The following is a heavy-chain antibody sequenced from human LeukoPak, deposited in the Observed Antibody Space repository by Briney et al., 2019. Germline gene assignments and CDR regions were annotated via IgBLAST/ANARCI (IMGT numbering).Heavy chain of an antibody. Sequence: SETLSLTCAVYGGSFSGYYWSWIRQPPGKGLEWIGYFYYSGSTNYNPSLKSRVTISLDTPKNQFSLRLSCVTAAETAVYYCARDSRHPYYYGLDVWGQGTTVTVSS. CDR3: ARDSRHPYYYGLDV. CDR2: FYYSGST. J-gene: IGHJ6*02. CDR1: GGSFSGYY. V-gene: IGHV4-59*01.